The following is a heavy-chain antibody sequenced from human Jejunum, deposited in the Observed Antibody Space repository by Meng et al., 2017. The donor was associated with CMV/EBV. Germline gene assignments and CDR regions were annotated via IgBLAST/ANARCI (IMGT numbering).Heavy chain of an antibody. CDR2: ISPYNGNS. CDR1: GYNLPSYG. J-gene: IGHJ4*02. Sequence: CKASGYNLPSYGITWVRQAPGQGPEWMGWISPYNGNSNYAQKVKDRLTMTTDTSTSTAYMELRSLRSDDTAIYYCARSEGWYYRYFDYWGQGTLVTVSS. CDR3: ARSEGWYYRYFDY. V-gene: IGHV1-18*01. D-gene: IGHD6-19*01.